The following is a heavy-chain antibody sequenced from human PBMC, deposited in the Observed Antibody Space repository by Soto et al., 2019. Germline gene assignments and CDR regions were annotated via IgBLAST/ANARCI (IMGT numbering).Heavy chain of an antibody. CDR1: GFTFSSYS. CDR3: ARANFLYNWNDSHYYYMDV. J-gene: IGHJ6*03. CDR2: ISSSSSTI. V-gene: IGHV3-48*01. D-gene: IGHD1-20*01. Sequence: GGSLRLSCAASGFTFSSYSMNWVRQAPGKGLEWVSYISSSSSTIYYADSVKGRFTISRDNAKNSLYLQMNSLRAEDTAVYYCARANFLYNWNDSHYYYMDVWGKGTTVTVSS.